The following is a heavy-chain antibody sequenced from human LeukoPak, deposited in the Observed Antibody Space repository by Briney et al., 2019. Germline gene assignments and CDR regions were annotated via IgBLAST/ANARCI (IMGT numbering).Heavy chain of an antibody. Sequence: PETPCLTCTVSGGSISSYYWSWIRQPPGKGLDWIGYIYYSGGTNYNPSLTSRLTISVDRSKNQFSLKLSSVTAADTAVYFCARANPYSGSYYGSFDYWGQGSLLTVPS. V-gene: IGHV4-59*01. CDR1: GGSISSYY. CDR2: IYYSGGT. CDR3: ARANPYSGSYYGSFDY. D-gene: IGHD1-26*01. J-gene: IGHJ4*02.